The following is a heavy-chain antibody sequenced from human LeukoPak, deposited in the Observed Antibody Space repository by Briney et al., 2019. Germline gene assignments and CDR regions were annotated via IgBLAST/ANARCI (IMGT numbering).Heavy chain of an antibody. D-gene: IGHD6-13*01. J-gene: IGHJ4*02. CDR1: GGSIRTYY. CDR2: IYYTGST. V-gene: IGHV4-59*01. CDR3: ARSNSWYSYFDY. Sequence: SETLSLTCTVPGGSIRTYYWSWIRQPPGKGLEWIGFIYYTGSTNYNPSLGSRVTISVDTSKNQFSLILSSVTAADTAVYYCARSNSWYSYFDYWGQGTLVTVSS.